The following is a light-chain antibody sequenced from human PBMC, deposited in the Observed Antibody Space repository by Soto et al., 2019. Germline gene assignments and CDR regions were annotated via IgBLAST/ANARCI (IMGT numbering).Light chain of an antibody. CDR1: QSVSSK. CDR3: QQYGSSVWT. J-gene: IGKJ1*01. Sequence: EIVMTQSPATLSVSPGEGATLSCRASQSVSSKLAWYQQKPGQAPRLLIYSASYRATGIPDRFSGSGSGTDFTLTITRLEPEDFAVYYCQQYGSSVWTFGQGTKVDIK. CDR2: SAS. V-gene: IGKV3-20*01.